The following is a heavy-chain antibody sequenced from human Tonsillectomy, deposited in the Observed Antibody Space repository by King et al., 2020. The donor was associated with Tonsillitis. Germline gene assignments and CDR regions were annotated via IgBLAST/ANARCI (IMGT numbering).Heavy chain of an antibody. CDR1: GGSISSSSYY. V-gene: IGHV4-39*01. CDR3: AGIAIAAAGTVDWFDP. J-gene: IGHJ5*02. Sequence: QLQESGPGLVKPSETLSLTCTVSGGSISSSSYYWGWIRQPPGKGLEWIGSIYYSGSTYYNPSLKSRVTISVDTSKNQFSLKLSSVTAADTAVYYCAGIAIAAAGTVDWFDPWGQGTLVTVSS. CDR2: IYYSGST. D-gene: IGHD6-13*01.